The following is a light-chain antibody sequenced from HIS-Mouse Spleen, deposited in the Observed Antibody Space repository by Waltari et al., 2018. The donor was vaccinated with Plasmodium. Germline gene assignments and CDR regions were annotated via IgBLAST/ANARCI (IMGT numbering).Light chain of an antibody. CDR2: EVS. CDR1: SSDVGGYNY. CDR3: SSYAGSNNYV. V-gene: IGLV2-8*01. Sequence: QSALTQPPSASGSPGQSVTISCTGTSSDVGGYNYVSWYQQHPGKAPKSMIYEVSKRPPGVPDRFSGSKSGNTASLTVAGLQAEDEADYYCSSYAGSNNYVFGTGTKVTVL. J-gene: IGLJ1*01.